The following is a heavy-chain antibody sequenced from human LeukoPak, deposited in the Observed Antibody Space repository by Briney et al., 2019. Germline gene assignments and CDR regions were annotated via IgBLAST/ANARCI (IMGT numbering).Heavy chain of an antibody. Sequence: SETLSLTCTVSGSSISSYHWTWIRQPAGKGLEWIGRLSASGTTNFNPSLKSRVTISGDKTKKQVSLRLSSVTAADTAAYYCAGDADGAAQFHPGRQGTLVTVP. V-gene: IGHV4-4*07. CDR1: GSSISSYH. J-gene: IGHJ5*02. D-gene: IGHD6-13*01. CDR2: LSASGTT. CDR3: AGDADGAAQFHP.